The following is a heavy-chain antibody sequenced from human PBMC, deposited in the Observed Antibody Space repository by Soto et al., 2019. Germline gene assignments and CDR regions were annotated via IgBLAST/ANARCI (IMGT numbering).Heavy chain of an antibody. D-gene: IGHD3-10*01. CDR2: INPSGGST. CDR1: GYTFTSYY. Sequence: QVQLVQSGAEVKKPGASVKVSCKASGYTFTSYYMHWVRQAPGQGLEWMGIINPSGGSTSYAQKFQGRVTMTRDTSTSTVYVELSSLRSEDTAVYYCARRSYFGNWFDPWGQGTLVTVSS. J-gene: IGHJ5*02. CDR3: ARRSYFGNWFDP. V-gene: IGHV1-46*01.